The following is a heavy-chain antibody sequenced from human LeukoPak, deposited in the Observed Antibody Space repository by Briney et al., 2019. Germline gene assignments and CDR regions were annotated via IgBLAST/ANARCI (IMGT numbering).Heavy chain of an antibody. CDR1: GYTFTSCG. J-gene: IGHJ4*02. Sequence: ASVKVSRKASGYTFTSCGISWVRQPPGQGLAGMGWISAYNGNTNYAQKLQGRVTMTTDTSTSTAYMELRSLRPDDTAVYYCARDYGRYSSSWFDYWGQGTLVTVSS. CDR3: ARDYGRYSSSWFDY. D-gene: IGHD6-13*01. V-gene: IGHV1-18*01. CDR2: ISAYNGNT.